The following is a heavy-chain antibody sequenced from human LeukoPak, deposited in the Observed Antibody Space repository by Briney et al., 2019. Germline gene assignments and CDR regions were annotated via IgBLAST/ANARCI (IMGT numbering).Heavy chain of an antibody. Sequence: GGSLRLSCAASGFTFSSYSMNWVRQAPGKGLEWVSSISSSSSYIYYADSVKGRFTIPRDNAKNSLYLQMNSLRAEDTAVYYCARDLMVRDRFGFDPWGQGTLVTVSS. CDR2: ISSSSSYI. D-gene: IGHD3-10*01. J-gene: IGHJ5*02. CDR1: GFTFSSYS. CDR3: ARDLMVRDRFGFDP. V-gene: IGHV3-21*01.